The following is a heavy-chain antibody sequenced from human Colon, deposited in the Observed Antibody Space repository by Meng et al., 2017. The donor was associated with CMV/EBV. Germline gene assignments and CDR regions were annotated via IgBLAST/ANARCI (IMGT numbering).Heavy chain of an antibody. J-gene: IGHJ4*02. V-gene: IGHV1-2*02. Sequence: ASVKVSCKASGYTFTGYYMHWVRQAPGQGLEWMGWINPNSGGTNYAQKFQGRVTMTRDTSISTAYMELSRLRSDDTAVYYCARDVPPGYCSSTNCPSAYFDFWGQGTLVTVSS. CDR1: GYTFTGYY. CDR3: ARDVPPGYCSSTNCPSAYFDF. D-gene: IGHD2-2*01. CDR2: INPNSGGT.